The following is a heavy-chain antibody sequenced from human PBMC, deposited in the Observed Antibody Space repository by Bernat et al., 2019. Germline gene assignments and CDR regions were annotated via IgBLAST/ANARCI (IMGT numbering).Heavy chain of an antibody. CDR2: ISYDGTNK. V-gene: IGHV3-30-3*01. J-gene: IGHJ6*02. Sequence: QVPLVESGGGVVQPGRSLRLSCAASGFTFSRYTIHWVRQAPGKGLEWVAVISYDGTNKYYADSVKGRFTISRDNSKNSLYLHMSSLRGEDTAVYYCARDQRDTDAWYLYYYYGMDVWGQGTPVTVSS. CDR3: ARDQRDTDAWYLYYYYGMDV. D-gene: IGHD5-18*01. CDR1: GFTFSRYT.